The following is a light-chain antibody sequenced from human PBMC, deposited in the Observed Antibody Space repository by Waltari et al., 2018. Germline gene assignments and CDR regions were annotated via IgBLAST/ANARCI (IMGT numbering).Light chain of an antibody. CDR1: QNIDTF. V-gene: IGKV1-39*01. Sequence: DIQLTQSPSSLSASVGDRVTITCRASQNIDTFLNWYQQRPGKAPKVLIYGASSLQSGVPSRFSGSGSGTHFTLTISSLQPDDFATYLCQQSHTMMYTFGQGTKLEIK. J-gene: IGKJ2*01. CDR3: QQSHTMMYT. CDR2: GAS.